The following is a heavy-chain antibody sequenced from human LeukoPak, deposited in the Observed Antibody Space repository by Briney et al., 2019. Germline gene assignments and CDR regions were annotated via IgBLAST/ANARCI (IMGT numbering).Heavy chain of an antibody. D-gene: IGHD3-10*02. J-gene: IGHJ6*04. CDR3: AELGITMIGGV. Sequence: GGSLRLSCAASGFTFSDYSVHWVRQAPGKGLEWVSSISTSSTYIYYADSVKGRFTISRDNAKNSLSLQVNSLRAEDTAVYYCAELGITMIGGVWGKGTTVTISS. V-gene: IGHV3-21*01. CDR2: ISTSSTYI. CDR1: GFTFSDYS.